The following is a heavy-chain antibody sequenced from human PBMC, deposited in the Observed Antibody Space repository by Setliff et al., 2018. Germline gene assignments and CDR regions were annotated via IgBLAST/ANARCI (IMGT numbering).Heavy chain of an antibody. V-gene: IGHV1-8*02. J-gene: IGHJ5*02. D-gene: IGHD3-10*01. CDR3: ARAELLWFGGFDP. Sequence: GASVKVSCKASGYTFTSYDINWVRQATGQGLEWMGWMNPNSGNTGYAQKFQGRVTMTRNTSISTAYMELSSLGSEDTAVYYCARAELLWFGGFDPWGQGTLVTVSA. CDR1: GYTFTSYD. CDR2: MNPNSGNT.